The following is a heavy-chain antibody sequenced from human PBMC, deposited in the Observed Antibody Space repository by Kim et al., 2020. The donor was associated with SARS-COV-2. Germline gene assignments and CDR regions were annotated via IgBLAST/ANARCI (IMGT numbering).Heavy chain of an antibody. J-gene: IGHJ4*02. D-gene: IGHD6-6*01. CDR3: AREYSSSSPGWYFDY. Sequence: DSVKGRFTISRDNSKTTLYLQMNSLRAEDTAVYYCAREYSSSSPGWYFDYWGQGTLVTVSS. V-gene: IGHV3-30*01.